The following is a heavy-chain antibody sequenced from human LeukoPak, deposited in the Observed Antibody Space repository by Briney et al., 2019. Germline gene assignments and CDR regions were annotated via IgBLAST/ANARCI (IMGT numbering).Heavy chain of an antibody. Sequence: GGSLTLSCAASGFIFCNYAMSWVRQAPGEGLEWVSGISGSGGSTYYADAVKGRFTISGDNSKDTLYLQMNSLRAEDTAVYYCAKAYHSDYYDSSGYYPFDYWGQGTLVTVSS. D-gene: IGHD3-22*01. V-gene: IGHV3-23*01. CDR2: ISGSGGST. CDR3: AKAYHSDYYDSSGYYPFDY. CDR1: GFIFCNYA. J-gene: IGHJ4*02.